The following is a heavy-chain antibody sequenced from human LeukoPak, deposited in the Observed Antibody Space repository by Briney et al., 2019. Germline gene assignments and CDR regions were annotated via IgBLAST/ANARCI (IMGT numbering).Heavy chain of an antibody. Sequence: PGRSLRLSCAASGFTFSSYAMHWVRQAPGKGLEWVAVISYDGSNKYYADSVRGRFTISRDNSKSTLYLQMNSLRAEDTAIYYCAKPISGGLAVSGDWFDPWGQGTLVTVSS. CDR1: GFTFSSYA. CDR2: ISYDGSNK. CDR3: AKPISGGLAVSGDWFDP. V-gene: IGHV3-30-3*02. D-gene: IGHD6-19*01. J-gene: IGHJ5*02.